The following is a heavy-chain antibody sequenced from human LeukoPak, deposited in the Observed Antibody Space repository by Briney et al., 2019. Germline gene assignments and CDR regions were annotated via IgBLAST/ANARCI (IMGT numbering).Heavy chain of an antibody. J-gene: IGHJ5*02. CDR2: INPNSGGT. CDR3: ARGSVLRYFDWLLTSGFDP. Sequence: VASVKVSCKASGYTFTGYYMHWVRQAPGQGLEWMGWINPNSGGTNYAQNFQGRVTMTRDTSISTAYMELSRLRSDDTAVYYCARGSVLRYFDWLLTSGFDPWGQGTLVTVSS. V-gene: IGHV1-2*02. CDR1: GYTFTGYY. D-gene: IGHD3-9*01.